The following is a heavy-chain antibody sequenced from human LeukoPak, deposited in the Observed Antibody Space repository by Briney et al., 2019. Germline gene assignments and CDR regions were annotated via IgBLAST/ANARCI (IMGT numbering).Heavy chain of an antibody. CDR1: GGSLSSSSYS. CDR2: IYYSGST. V-gene: IGHV4-39*01. CDR3: ARRSYYDSSFDY. D-gene: IGHD3-22*01. J-gene: IGHJ4*02. Sequence: SETLSLTCTVSGGSLSSSSYSWDWIRQPPGKGLEWIGSIYYSGSTYYNPSLKSRVTTSVDTSKNQFSLKLSSVTAADTAVYYCARRSYYDSSFDYWGQGTLVTVSS.